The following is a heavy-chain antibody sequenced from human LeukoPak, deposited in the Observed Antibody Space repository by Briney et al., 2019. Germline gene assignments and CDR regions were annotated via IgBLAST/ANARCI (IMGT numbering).Heavy chain of an antibody. J-gene: IGHJ4*02. CDR2: ISSSGSAI. Sequence: PGGSLRLSCAASGFTFSSYSMNWVRQAPGKGLEWVSYISSSGSAIYYADSVKGRFTISRDTAKNSLYLQMNSLRAEDTAVYYCARGGGATLYYYFDYWGQGTLVTVSS. V-gene: IGHV3-48*01. CDR3: ARGGGATLYYYFDY. D-gene: IGHD1-26*01. CDR1: GFTFSSYS.